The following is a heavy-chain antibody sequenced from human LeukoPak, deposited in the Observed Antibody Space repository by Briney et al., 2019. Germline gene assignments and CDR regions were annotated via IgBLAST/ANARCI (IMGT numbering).Heavy chain of an antibody. J-gene: IGHJ5*02. V-gene: IGHV3-7*01. CDR2: MKLDGSEE. D-gene: IGHD2-15*01. Sequence: PGGSLRLSCAASGFTFSDYWMSWVRQAPGKGLEWVAKMKLDGSEEYKVDSVKGRFTISRDNAKNSLYLQMDSLRVDDTAVYYCTRWARYCSSGSCYSWFDPWGQGTLVTVSP. CDR3: TRWARYCSSGSCYSWFDP. CDR1: GFTFSDYW.